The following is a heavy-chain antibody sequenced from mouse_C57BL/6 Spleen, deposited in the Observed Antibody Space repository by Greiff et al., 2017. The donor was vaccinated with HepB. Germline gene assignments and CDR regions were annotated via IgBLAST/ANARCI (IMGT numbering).Heavy chain of an antibody. V-gene: IGHV1-81*01. D-gene: IGHD1-1*01. Sequence: VQLQQSGAELARPGASVKLSCKASGYTFTSYGISWVKQRTGQGLEWIGEIYPRSGNTYYNEKFKGKATLTADKSSSTAYMELRSLTSEDSAVYFCASHYGSWDYFDYWGQGTTLTVSS. J-gene: IGHJ2*01. CDR1: GYTFTSYG. CDR2: IYPRSGNT. CDR3: ASHYGSWDYFDY.